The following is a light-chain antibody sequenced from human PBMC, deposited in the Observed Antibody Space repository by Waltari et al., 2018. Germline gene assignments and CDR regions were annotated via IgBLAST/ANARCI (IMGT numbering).Light chain of an antibody. CDR3: QHSDAIPIT. J-gene: IGKJ4*01. CDR2: AAS. Sequence: DIQMTQSPSSLSASVGDRVTITCRASQSISNHLNWYQQKPGKVPKLLIYAASTFESGVPSRFSGSGSGTDFTLTVSSLQPEDFATYFCQHSDAIPITFGGGTKVEIK. CDR1: QSISNH. V-gene: IGKV1-39*01.